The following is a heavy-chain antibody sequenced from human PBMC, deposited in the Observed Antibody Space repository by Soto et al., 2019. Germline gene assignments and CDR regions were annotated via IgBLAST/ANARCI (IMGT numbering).Heavy chain of an antibody. J-gene: IGHJ6*02. Sequence: EVQLVESGGGLVHPGGSLKLSCAASGFPFNGSAMHWVRQASGKGLEWVGRIRSKPNNYATAYAASLKGRFTIPRDDSKNTAYLQMNSRKTEDTAVYYCAGDFYYNIDVWGQGTTVTVSS. CDR1: GFPFNGSA. CDR2: IRSKPNNYAT. V-gene: IGHV3-73*02. CDR3: AGDFYYNIDV.